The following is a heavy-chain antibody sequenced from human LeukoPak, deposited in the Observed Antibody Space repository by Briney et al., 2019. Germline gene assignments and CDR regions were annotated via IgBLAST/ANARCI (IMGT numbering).Heavy chain of an antibody. CDR3: ARDEYSSSWYDDSHGY. Sequence: GRSLSLSCAASGFGFSSFAMHWVRQAPGKGLEWVSSISSSSSYIYYADSVKGRFTISRDNAKNSLYLQMNSLRAEDTAVYYCARDEYSSSWYDDSHGYWGQGTLVTVSS. CDR2: ISSSSSYI. J-gene: IGHJ4*02. CDR1: GFGFSSFA. V-gene: IGHV3-21*01. D-gene: IGHD6-13*01.